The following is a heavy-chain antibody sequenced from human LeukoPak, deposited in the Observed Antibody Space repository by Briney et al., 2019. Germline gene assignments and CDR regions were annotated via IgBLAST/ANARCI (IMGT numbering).Heavy chain of an antibody. Sequence: SVKVSCKASGGTFSSYAISWVRQAPGQGLEWMGGIIPIFGTANYAQKFQGRVTITADESTSTAYMELSSLRSEDTAVYYCARDPAVYGDSYFDYWGQGTLVTVSS. CDR1: GGTFSSYA. V-gene: IGHV1-69*13. J-gene: IGHJ4*02. D-gene: IGHD4-17*01. CDR2: IIPIFGTA. CDR3: ARDPAVYGDSYFDY.